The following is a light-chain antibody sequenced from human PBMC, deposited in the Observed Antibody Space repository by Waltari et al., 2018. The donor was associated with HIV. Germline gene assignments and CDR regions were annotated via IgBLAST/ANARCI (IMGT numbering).Light chain of an antibody. CDR1: QSVSSY. CDR3: QQRSNWLRA. Sequence: EIVLTQSPATLSLSPGERATLSCRVSQSVSSYLAWYQQKPGQAPRLLIYDASNRATGIPARFSGSGSGTDFTLTINSLEPEDFAVYYCQQRSNWLRAFGPGTKVDIK. J-gene: IGKJ3*01. V-gene: IGKV3-11*01. CDR2: DAS.